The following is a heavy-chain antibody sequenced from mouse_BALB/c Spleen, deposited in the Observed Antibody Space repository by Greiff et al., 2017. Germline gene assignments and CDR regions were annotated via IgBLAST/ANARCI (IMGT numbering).Heavy chain of an antibody. CDR1: GFTFSSFG. CDR2: ISSGSSTI. V-gene: IGHV5-17*02. D-gene: IGHD1-1*01. Sequence: EVKVVESGGGLVQPGGSRKLSCAASGFTFSSFGMHWVRQAPEKGLEWVAYISSGSSTIYYADTVKGRFTISRDNPKNTLFLQMTSLRSEDTAMYYCARDYGSSLDYGGQGTTLTVTS. J-gene: IGHJ2*01. CDR3: ARDYGSSLDY.